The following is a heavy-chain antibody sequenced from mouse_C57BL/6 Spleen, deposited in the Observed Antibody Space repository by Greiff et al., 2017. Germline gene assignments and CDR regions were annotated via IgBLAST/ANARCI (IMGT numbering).Heavy chain of an antibody. Sequence: QVQLQQPGAELVKPGASVKLSCKASGYTFTSYCMHWVKQRPGQGLEWIGMIHPNSGSTNYNEKFKSKATLTVDKSSSTAYMQLSSLTSEDSAVYYCARTMGRALDYWGQGTTLTVSS. V-gene: IGHV1-64*01. CDR2: IHPNSGST. D-gene: IGHD4-1*01. J-gene: IGHJ2*01. CDR3: ARTMGRALDY. CDR1: GYTFTSYC.